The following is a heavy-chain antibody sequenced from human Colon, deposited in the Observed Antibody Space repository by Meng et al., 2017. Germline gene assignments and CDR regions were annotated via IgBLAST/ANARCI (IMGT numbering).Heavy chain of an antibody. CDR3: ARDTLYGTDY. CDR1: GCSIKSGGYH. CDR2: MSDSGTT. J-gene: IGHJ4*02. V-gene: IGHV4-31*03. Sequence: QVHLHESGQGLVRPSDDLSLVCTVSGCSIKSGGYHWSWVRQHPGKGLEYIGFMSDSGTTDYNPSLRSRVSISEIGSSKNQFSLTLRSVTAADTATYFCARDTLYGTDYWGQGVLVTVSS. D-gene: IGHD4-17*01.